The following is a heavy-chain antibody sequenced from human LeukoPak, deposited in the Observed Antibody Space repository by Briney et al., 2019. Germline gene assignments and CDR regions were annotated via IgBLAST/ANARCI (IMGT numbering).Heavy chain of an antibody. CDR3: ATDSTAMGIRYFDWLFDDY. Sequence: SETLSLTCTVSGGSISSGGYYWSWIRQHPGKGLEWIGYIYYSGSTYYNPSLKSRVTISVDTSKNQFSLKLSSVTAADTAVYYCATDSTAMGIRYFDWLFDDYWGQGTLVTVSS. CDR2: IYYSGST. D-gene: IGHD3-9*01. J-gene: IGHJ4*02. V-gene: IGHV4-31*03. CDR1: GGSISSGGYY.